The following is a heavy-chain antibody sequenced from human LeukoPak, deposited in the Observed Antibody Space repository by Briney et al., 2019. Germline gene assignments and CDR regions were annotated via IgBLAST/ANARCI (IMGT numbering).Heavy chain of an antibody. D-gene: IGHD6-19*01. Sequence: GGTLTLSCAASRLTFSNYKLNWVRQAPGQGLDWVSSISSSSTYIYYADSVKGRFTISRDNARNSLYLQMNRLRAEDTAVYYCARESGSGEFDYWGQGTLVTVSS. CDR1: RLTFSNYK. V-gene: IGHV3-21*01. J-gene: IGHJ4*02. CDR3: ARESGSGEFDY. CDR2: ISSSSTYI.